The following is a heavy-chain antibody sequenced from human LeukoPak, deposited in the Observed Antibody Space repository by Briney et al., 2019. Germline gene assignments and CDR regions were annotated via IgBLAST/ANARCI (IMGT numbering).Heavy chain of an antibody. V-gene: IGHV4-34*01. Sequence: ASETLSLTCAVYGGSFSGYYWSWIRQPPGRGLEWIGEINHSGSTNYNPSLKSRVTISVDTSKNQFSLKLSSVTAADTAVYYCARGFDPKLARPVFDYWGQGTLVTVSS. CDR1: GGSFSGYY. D-gene: IGHD6-6*01. CDR2: INHSGST. J-gene: IGHJ4*02. CDR3: ARGFDPKLARPVFDY.